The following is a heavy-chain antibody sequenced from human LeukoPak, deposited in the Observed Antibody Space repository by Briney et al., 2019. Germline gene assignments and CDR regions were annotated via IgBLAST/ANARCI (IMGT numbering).Heavy chain of an antibody. J-gene: IGHJ4*02. D-gene: IGHD3-9*01. CDR1: GGSFSGYH. V-gene: IGHV4-34*01. Sequence: PSETLSLTCAVYGGSFSGYHWSWIRQPPGKGLEWIGEINHSGSTNYNPSLKSRVTISVDTSKNQFSLKLSSVTAADTAVYYCARESNYDILTGYYKIFDYWGQGTLVTVSS. CDR2: INHSGST. CDR3: ARESNYDILTGYYKIFDY.